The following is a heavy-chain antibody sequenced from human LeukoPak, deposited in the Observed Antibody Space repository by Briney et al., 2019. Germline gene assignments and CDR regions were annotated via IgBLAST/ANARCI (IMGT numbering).Heavy chain of an antibody. CDR3: ARELGTLFDY. Sequence: GGSLRLSCAASGFIVSSNYMSWVRQAPGKGLEWVSVIYSGGSTYYADSVKGRFTISRDNSKNTLYLQMNSLRAEDTAVYYCARELGTLFDYWGQGTLVTVSS. J-gene: IGHJ4*02. CDR1: GFIVSSNY. CDR2: IYSGGST. D-gene: IGHD1-1*01. V-gene: IGHV3-53*01.